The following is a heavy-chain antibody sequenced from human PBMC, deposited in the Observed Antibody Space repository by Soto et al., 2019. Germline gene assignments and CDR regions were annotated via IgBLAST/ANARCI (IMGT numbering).Heavy chain of an antibody. CDR1: GGFISSHLYF. CDR3: ARSRNLYSGGWYESNDAFDI. Sequence: QLQLQESGPGLVKPSETLSLTCTVSGGFISSHLYFWGWVRQPPGKGLEWIGSIYYSGRTHSNPSLTRRVAMCVEVSENQLSLKVTSVTGADTAVYYCARSRNLYSGGWYESNDAFDIWGQGTVVTVSS. D-gene: IGHD6-19*01. V-gene: IGHV4-39*01. CDR2: IYYSGRT. J-gene: IGHJ3*02.